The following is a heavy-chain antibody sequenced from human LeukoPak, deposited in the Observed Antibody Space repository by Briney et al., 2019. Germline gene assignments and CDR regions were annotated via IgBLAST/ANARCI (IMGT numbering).Heavy chain of an antibody. CDR3: VVTAIRIDY. Sequence: PSETLSLTCAVYGGSFSGYYWSWIRQPPGKGLEWIGEINHSGSTNYNPSLKSRVTISVDTSKNQFSLKLSSVTAADTARGRGVVTAIRIDYWGQGTLVTVSS. D-gene: IGHD2-21*02. CDR1: GGSFSGYY. V-gene: IGHV4-34*01. J-gene: IGHJ4*02. CDR2: INHSGST.